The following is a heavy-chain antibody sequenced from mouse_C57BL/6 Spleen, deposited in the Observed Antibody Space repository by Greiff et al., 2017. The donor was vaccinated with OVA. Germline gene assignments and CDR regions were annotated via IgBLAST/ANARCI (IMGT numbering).Heavy chain of an antibody. CDR2: ISSGSSTI. J-gene: IGHJ3*01. D-gene: IGHD2-12*01. CDR3: ARPGDTTWWFAY. CDR1: GFTFSDYG. Sequence: EVHLVESGGGLVKPGGSLKLSCAASGFTFSDYGMHWVRQAPEKGLEWVAYISSGSSTIYYADTVKGRFTISRDNAKNTLFLQMTSLRSEDTAMYYCARPGDTTWWFAYWGQGTLVTVSA. V-gene: IGHV5-17*01.